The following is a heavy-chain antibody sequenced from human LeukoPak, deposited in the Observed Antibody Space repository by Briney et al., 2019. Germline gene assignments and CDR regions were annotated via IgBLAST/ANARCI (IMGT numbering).Heavy chain of an antibody. J-gene: IGHJ5*02. CDR3: ARESSTVAHSMFHDWLDP. CDR2: INHSGRT. D-gene: IGHD3-10*02. V-gene: IGHV4-38-2*02. Sequence: SETLSLTCTVSGYSFIFVCIWSWIRPPPGKSLEWIASINHSGRTYYTPSLKSQVTVSVNTLKNQFSLKVTSVTAEDTDMYFCARESSTVAHSMFHDWLDPWGQGTLVTVSS. CDR1: GYSFIFVCI.